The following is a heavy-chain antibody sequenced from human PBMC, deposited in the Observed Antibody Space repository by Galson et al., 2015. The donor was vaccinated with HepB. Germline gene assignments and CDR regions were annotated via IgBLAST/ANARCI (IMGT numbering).Heavy chain of an antibody. CDR1: GFTFSNYA. CDR2: IRRSGDIT. J-gene: IGHJ3*02. Sequence: SLRLSCAASGFTFSNYAMNWVRQAPGEGLEWVSAIRRSGDITYYSDFVKGRCTISRDNSKNMVYLRMNSLRAEDTAVYYCAKGSDGVGPHAFDIWGQGTVVTVSA. D-gene: IGHD1-26*01. V-gene: IGHV3-23*01. CDR3: AKGSDGVGPHAFDI.